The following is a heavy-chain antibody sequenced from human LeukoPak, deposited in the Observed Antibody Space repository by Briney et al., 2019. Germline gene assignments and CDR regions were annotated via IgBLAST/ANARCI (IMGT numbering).Heavy chain of an antibody. Sequence: SETLSLTCAVYGGSFSGYYWSWIRQPPGKGLEWIGEINHSGSTNYNPSLKSRVTISVDTSKNQFSLKLSSVTAADTAVYYCASRGVVVITTFDYWGQGTLVTVPS. V-gene: IGHV4-34*01. D-gene: IGHD3-22*01. CDR1: GGSFSGYY. J-gene: IGHJ4*02. CDR3: ASRGVVVITTFDY. CDR2: INHSGST.